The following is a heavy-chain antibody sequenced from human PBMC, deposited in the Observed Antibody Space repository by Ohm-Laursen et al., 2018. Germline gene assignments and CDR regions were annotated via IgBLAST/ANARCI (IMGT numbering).Heavy chain of an antibody. V-gene: IGHV3-11*01. CDR3: AKQPPAPAGTYDY. D-gene: IGHD6-13*01. CDR1: GFTVNNNY. Sequence: SLRLSCAASGFTVNNNYMTWIRQAPGKGLEWVSYITSSGSTIYYADSVKGRFTISRDNSKNTLYLQMNSLRAEDTAVYYCAKQPPAPAGTYDYWGQGTLVTVSS. J-gene: IGHJ4*02. CDR2: ITSSGSTI.